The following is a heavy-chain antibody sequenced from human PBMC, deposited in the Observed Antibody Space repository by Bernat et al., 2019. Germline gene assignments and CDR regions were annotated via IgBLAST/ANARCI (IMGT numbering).Heavy chain of an antibody. CDR3: ARSVGSSWYWWFDP. J-gene: IGHJ5*02. V-gene: IGHV4-34*01. CDR1: GGSFSGYY. D-gene: IGHD6-13*01. Sequence: QVQLQQWGAGLLKPSETLSLTSAICGGSFSGYYWSWIRQPPGQGLEWIGEINHSGSTNYNPSLKSRVTISVDTTKNQFSLKLRSVTAADTAVYYCARSVGSSWYWWFDPWGQGTLVTVSS. CDR2: INHSGST.